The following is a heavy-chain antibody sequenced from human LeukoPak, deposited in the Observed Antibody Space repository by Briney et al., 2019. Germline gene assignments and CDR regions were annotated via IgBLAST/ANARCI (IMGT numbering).Heavy chain of an antibody. J-gene: IGHJ5*02. D-gene: IGHD2-2*01. V-gene: IGHV1-46*01. CDR2: INPSGCST. CDR1: GCTFTDYY. Sequence: SVTVSCMPSGCTFTDYYMHWVRQAPGQGLEWVGIINPSGCSTSYAQKFQGRVTMTRDMSTSTVYMELSSLRSEDTAVYYCARGKAKDIVVVPAAAFDPWGQGTLVTVSS. CDR3: ARGKAKDIVVVPAAAFDP.